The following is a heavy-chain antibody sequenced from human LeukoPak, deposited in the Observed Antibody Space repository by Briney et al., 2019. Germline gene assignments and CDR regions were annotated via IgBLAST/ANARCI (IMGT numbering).Heavy chain of an antibody. CDR1: GGSISSSFYH. CDR3: ATEAKSASIHRYAC. CDR2: IYYSGNT. Sequence: PSETLSLTCTVSGGSISSSFYHWGWIRQPPGKGLEWIGSIYYSGNTYYNPSLKSRVTISLDTSKNQFSLRLTSLTAANPAVYYCATEAKSASIHRYACWGQGTLITVSS. V-gene: IGHV4-39*01. D-gene: IGHD2-2*01. J-gene: IGHJ4*02.